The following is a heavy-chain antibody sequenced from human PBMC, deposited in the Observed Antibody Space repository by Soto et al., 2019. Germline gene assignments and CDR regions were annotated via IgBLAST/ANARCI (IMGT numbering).Heavy chain of an antibody. J-gene: IGHJ6*02. D-gene: IGHD4-17*01. CDR2: IHPGDSDT. CDR3: TLSYGDSYYYYYGMAV. V-gene: IGHV5-51*01. Sequence: PGESLKICCGGSGFSFSRYTVGWVRQVPGKGLEWMGVIHPGDSDTIYSPSFQGQVTISADKSISTAYLQWSSLKASDTAMYYCTLSYGDSYYYYYGMAVWGQGTTVTVSS. CDR1: GFSFSRYT.